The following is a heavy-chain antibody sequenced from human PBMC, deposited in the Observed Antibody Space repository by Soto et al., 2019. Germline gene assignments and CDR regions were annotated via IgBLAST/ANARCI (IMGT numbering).Heavy chain of an antibody. CDR2: ISLYNGNT. V-gene: IGHV1-18*04. Sequence: GASVKVSCKAYDFSFTSHGISWVRQAPGQGLGWMGWISLYNGNTNYAQQFQGRVTMTTDTSTSTAYMELRSLRSDDTAMYFCAIYHLELFSFDYWGQGTLVTVSS. J-gene: IGHJ4*02. CDR1: DFSFTSHG. CDR3: AIYHLELFSFDY. D-gene: IGHD2-2*01.